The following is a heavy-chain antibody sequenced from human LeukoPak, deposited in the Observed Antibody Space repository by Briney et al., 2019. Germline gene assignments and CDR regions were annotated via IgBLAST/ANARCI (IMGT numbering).Heavy chain of an antibody. J-gene: IGHJ4*02. Sequence: GGSLRLSCAASGFTFSRYWMSWVRQAPGKGLEWVANIKQDGSEKDYVDSVKGRFTISRDNNKNSLYLQMNGLRTDDTGLYYCVKGRRRGYAYGTLESWGQGTLVTVSS. V-gene: IGHV3-7*03. D-gene: IGHD5-18*01. CDR1: GFTFSRYW. CDR3: VKGRRRGYAYGTLES. CDR2: IKQDGSEK.